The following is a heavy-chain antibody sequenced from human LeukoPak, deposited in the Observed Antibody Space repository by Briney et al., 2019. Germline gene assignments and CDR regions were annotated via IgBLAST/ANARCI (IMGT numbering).Heavy chain of an antibody. Sequence: SETLSLTCTVSGGSISSSSYYWGWIRQPPGKGLEWIGSIYYSGSTYYNPSLKSRVTISVDTSKNQFSLKLSSVTAADTAVYYCARVRYCGGDCYNVGAFDIWGQGTMVTVSS. D-gene: IGHD2-21*02. CDR3: ARVRYCGGDCYNVGAFDI. CDR1: GGSISSSSYY. J-gene: IGHJ3*02. CDR2: IYYSGST. V-gene: IGHV4-39*07.